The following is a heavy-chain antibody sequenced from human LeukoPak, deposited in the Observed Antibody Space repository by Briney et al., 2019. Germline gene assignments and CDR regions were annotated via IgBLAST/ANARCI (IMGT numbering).Heavy chain of an antibody. J-gene: IGHJ4*02. CDR1: GGSISSGDYY. D-gene: IGHD3-22*01. Sequence: PSETLSLTCTVSGGSISSGDYYWSWIRQHPGKGLEWIGNIYYSGSTYYNPSLKSRVTISVDTPKSQFSLKLSSVTAADTAVYYCAREGYDSSYYYYLDYWGQGTLVTASS. CDR3: AREGYDSSYYYYLDY. V-gene: IGHV4-31*03. CDR2: IYYSGST.